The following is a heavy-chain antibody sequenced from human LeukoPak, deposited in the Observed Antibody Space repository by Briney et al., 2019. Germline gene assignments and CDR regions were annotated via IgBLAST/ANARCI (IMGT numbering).Heavy chain of an antibody. Sequence: GASVKVSCKASGYRFTKYVVHWVRQAPGQRPEWMGWIKAGNGDTKYSQNFQDRLTITGDTSASTVYMELSSLTSEDTALYYCARDDCGDTCYPGGYWGQGTLVTVSS. CDR2: IKAGNGDT. V-gene: IGHV1-3*01. J-gene: IGHJ4*02. CDR3: ARDDCGDTCYPGGY. CDR1: GYRFTKYV. D-gene: IGHD2-21*01.